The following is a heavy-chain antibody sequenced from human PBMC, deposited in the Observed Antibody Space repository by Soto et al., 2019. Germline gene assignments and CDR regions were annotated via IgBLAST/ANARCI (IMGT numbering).Heavy chain of an antibody. D-gene: IGHD2-2*01. Sequence: SVKVSCKASGGTFSSYAISWVRQAPGQGLEWMGGIIPIFGTANYAQKFQGRVTITADKSTSTAYMELSSLRSEDTAVYYCAREVLGRYCSSTSCPAGGDFDYWGQGTLVTSPQ. CDR1: GGTFSSYA. V-gene: IGHV1-69*06. CDR3: AREVLGRYCSSTSCPAGGDFDY. J-gene: IGHJ4*02. CDR2: IIPIFGTA.